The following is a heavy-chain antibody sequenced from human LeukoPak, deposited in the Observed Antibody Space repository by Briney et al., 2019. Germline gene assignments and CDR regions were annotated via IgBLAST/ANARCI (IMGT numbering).Heavy chain of an antibody. V-gene: IGHV1-58*02. CDR1: GFTFTSSA. CDR3: AANTPRVVREDAFDI. J-gene: IGHJ3*02. Sequence: ASVKVSYKASGFTFTSSAMQWVRQARGQRLEWIGWIVVGSGNTNYAQNFQERATITRDMSTSTAYMELSSLRSEDTAVYYCAANTPRVVREDAFDIWGQGTMVTVSS. D-gene: IGHD2-21*01. CDR2: IVVGSGNT.